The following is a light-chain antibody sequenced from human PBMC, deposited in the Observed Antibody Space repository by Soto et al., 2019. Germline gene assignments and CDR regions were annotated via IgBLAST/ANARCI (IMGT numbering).Light chain of an antibody. Sequence: EVVMTQPPATLSVSPGDKVSLSCRANQTISNTLAWYQQKPGQAPRLLIYAASTRATGVSARFSGSGSGTEFTLTISSLQSEDFTIYYCQYYNNWLATFGGGTKVDIK. CDR3: QYYNNWLAT. CDR1: QTISNT. CDR2: AAS. J-gene: IGKJ4*01. V-gene: IGKV3-15*01.